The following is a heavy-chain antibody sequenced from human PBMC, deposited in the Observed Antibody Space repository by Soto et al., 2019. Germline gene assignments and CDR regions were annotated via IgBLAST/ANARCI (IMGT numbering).Heavy chain of an antibody. CDR1: GVSITSYK. J-gene: IGHJ4*02. Sequence: ETLSLTCTVSGVSITSYKWSWIRQSPGKGLEWIAYMYSSVSSSYNPSLKSRVTISVDTSKNQYSLKVNSATAADTAVYYCAREWSAFDYWGQGILVTVSS. V-gene: IGHV4-59*01. CDR3: AREWSAFDY. D-gene: IGHD2-15*01. CDR2: MYSSVSS.